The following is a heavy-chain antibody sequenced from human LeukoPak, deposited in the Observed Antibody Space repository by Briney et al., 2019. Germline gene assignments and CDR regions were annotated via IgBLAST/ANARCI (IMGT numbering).Heavy chain of an antibody. Sequence: GGSLRLSCAASGFTFSSYSMNWVRQAPGKGLEWVSSISSSSSYICYADSVKGRFTISRDNAKNSLYLQMNSLRAEDTAVYYCAGDLVQEGVLYYGMDVWGQGTTVTVSS. CDR1: GFTFSSYS. CDR2: ISSSSSYI. CDR3: AGDLVQEGVLYYGMDV. V-gene: IGHV3-21*01. D-gene: IGHD3-10*01. J-gene: IGHJ6*02.